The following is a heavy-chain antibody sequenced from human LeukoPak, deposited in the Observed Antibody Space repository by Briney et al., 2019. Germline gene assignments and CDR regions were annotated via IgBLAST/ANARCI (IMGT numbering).Heavy chain of an antibody. V-gene: IGHV4-34*01. Sequence: SETLSLTCAVYGGPFSGFYWRWLRQPPGKGLGWLGEINHSGDNNYNPSLKSRVSMSVDVSKDQFSLKLTTLTAADTAVYYGARGSRKYNSNEGADYWGQGTLVTVSS. CDR1: GGPFSGFY. CDR2: INHSGDN. J-gene: IGHJ4*02. D-gene: IGHD1-1*01. CDR3: ARGSRKYNSNEGADY.